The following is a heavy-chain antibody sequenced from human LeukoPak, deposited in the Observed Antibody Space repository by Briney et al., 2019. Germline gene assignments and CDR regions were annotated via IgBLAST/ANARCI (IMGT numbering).Heavy chain of an antibody. D-gene: IGHD6-19*01. CDR1: GYTFTSYG. V-gene: IGHV1-18*01. Sequence: AXVKVSXKASGYTFTSYGISWVRQAPGQGLEWMGWISAYNGNTNYAQKLQGRVTMTTDTSTRTAYMELRRLRYDDTAVYDCARMVRLGLVRGYFDYWGQGTLVTVSS. CDR3: ARMVRLGLVRGYFDY. J-gene: IGHJ4*02. CDR2: ISAYNGNT.